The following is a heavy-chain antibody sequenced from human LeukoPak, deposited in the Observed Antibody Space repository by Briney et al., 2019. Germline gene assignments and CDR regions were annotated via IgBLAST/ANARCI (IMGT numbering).Heavy chain of an antibody. CDR3: ASLEYDYDSSGYLAFDY. CDR2: ISGSGGST. V-gene: IGHV3-23*01. CDR1: GFTFSSYA. D-gene: IGHD3-22*01. J-gene: IGHJ4*02. Sequence: GGSLRLSCAASGFTFSSYAMSWVRQAPGKGLEWVSAISGSGGSTYYADSVKGRFTISRDNSKNTLYLQMNSLRAEDTAVYYCASLEYDYDSSGYLAFDYWGQGTLVTVSS.